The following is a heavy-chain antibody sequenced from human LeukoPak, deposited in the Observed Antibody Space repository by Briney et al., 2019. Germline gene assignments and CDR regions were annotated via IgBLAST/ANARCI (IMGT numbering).Heavy chain of an antibody. CDR3: ARLVDTAMVIGYYFDY. CDR1: GCSFTSYW. J-gene: IGHJ4*02. CDR2: IYPGDSDT. V-gene: IGHV5-51*01. D-gene: IGHD5-18*01. Sequence: GGSLKISCKGSGCSFTSYWIGWVRQMPGKGLEWMGIIYPGDSDTRYSPSFQGQVTISADKSISTAYLQWSSLKASDTAMYYCARLVDTAMVIGYYFDYWGQGTLVTVSS.